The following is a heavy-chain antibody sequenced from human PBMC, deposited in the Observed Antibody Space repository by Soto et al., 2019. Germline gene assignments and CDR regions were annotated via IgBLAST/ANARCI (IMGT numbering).Heavy chain of an antibody. D-gene: IGHD6-19*01. CDR1: GFTFSRYA. Sequence: EVQLWESGGGLVQPGGSLRLSCAASGFTFSRYAMNWVRQAPGKGLEWVSSISYSDHSTYYADSVKGRFTISRDNSKDTLDFQTNNLRAEDTAVYYCARRGGSNGWGDFDSWGQGTLVSVSS. CDR3: ARRGGSNGWGDFDS. CDR2: ISYSDHST. V-gene: IGHV3-23*01. J-gene: IGHJ4*02.